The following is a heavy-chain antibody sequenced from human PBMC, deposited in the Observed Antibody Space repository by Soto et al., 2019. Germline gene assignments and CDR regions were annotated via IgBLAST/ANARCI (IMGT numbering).Heavy chain of an antibody. CDR1: GFTFSGSA. CDR2: IRSKANSYAT. CDR3: TSLTYYYDSSGYYLYYFDY. V-gene: IGHV3-73*01. J-gene: IGHJ4*02. D-gene: IGHD3-22*01. Sequence: GGSLRLSCAASGFTFSGSAMHWVRQASGKGLEWVGRIRSKANSYATAYAASVKGRFTISRDDSKNTAYLQMNSLKTEDTAVYYCTSLTYYYDSSGYYLYYFDYWGQGTLVTVSS.